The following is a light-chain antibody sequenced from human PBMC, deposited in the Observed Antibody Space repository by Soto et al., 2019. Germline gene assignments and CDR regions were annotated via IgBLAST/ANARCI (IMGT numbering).Light chain of an antibody. Sequence: EIVLTQSPGTLSLSPWEIATLSCRASHGVSSSFLAWYQQKPGQAPRLLIYGASSRATGIPDRFSGSGSGTDFTLTISRLEPEDFAVYYCQHYGDSLTWTFGQGTKVDI. V-gene: IGKV3-20*01. CDR2: GAS. CDR1: HGVSSSF. J-gene: IGKJ1*01. CDR3: QHYGDSLTWT.